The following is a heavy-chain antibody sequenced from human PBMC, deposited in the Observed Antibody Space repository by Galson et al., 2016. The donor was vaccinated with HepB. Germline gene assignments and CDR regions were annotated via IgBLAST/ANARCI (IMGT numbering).Heavy chain of an antibody. D-gene: IGHD6-19*01. J-gene: IGHJ4*02. Sequence: SLRLSCAASGFIFKDYGMHWVRQAPGKGLEWVTIISHDGSNKNYANSVKDRLTIPRDNSRNTLLLQIHSVRADDTAVHYCARGRGGYRTNWDRGLAVWGQGTLVTVSS. CDR1: GFIFKDYG. V-gene: IGHV3-33*01. CDR3: ARGRGGYRTNWDRGLAV. CDR2: ISHDGSNK.